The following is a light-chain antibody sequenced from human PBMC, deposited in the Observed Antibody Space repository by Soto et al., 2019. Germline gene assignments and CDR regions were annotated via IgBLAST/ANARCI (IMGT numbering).Light chain of an antibody. CDR3: QQRSNWLT. V-gene: IGKV3-11*01. Sequence: TLSLSPGERATLSFRASQSVSSYLAWYQQKPGQAPRLLIYDASNRATGIPARFSGSGSGTDFTLTISSLEPEDFAVYYCQQRSNWLTFGGGTKVDIK. CDR1: QSVSSY. J-gene: IGKJ4*01. CDR2: DAS.